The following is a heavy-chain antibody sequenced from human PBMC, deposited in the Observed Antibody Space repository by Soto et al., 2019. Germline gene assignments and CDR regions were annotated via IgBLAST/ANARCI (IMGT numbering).Heavy chain of an antibody. CDR1: GFSFASFA. Sequence: DVRLAESGGGLVQPGGSLRLSCKSSGFSFASFAMTWVRQAPGKGLEWVATISGSDGKTYYADSVKGRFSISRDTSRNTLYLQMNSLRDDDTAIYYCAKWSYLDYWGQGTRVTVSS. CDR3: AKWSYLDY. CDR2: ISGSDGKT. J-gene: IGHJ4*02. D-gene: IGHD3-3*01. V-gene: IGHV3-23*04.